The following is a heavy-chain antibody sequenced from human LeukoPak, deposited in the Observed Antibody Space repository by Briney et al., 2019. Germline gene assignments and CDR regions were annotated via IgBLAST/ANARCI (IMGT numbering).Heavy chain of an antibody. V-gene: IGHV1-8*03. J-gene: IGHJ3*02. D-gene: IGHD3-9*01. CDR1: GYTFTSYD. Sequence: ASVKVSCKASGYTFTSYDINWVRQATGQGLEWMGWMNPNSGNTGYAQKFQGRVTITRNTSTSTAYMELSSLRSDDTAVYYCARGYYDILTGYYTDAFDIWGQGTMVTVSS. CDR3: ARGYYDILTGYYTDAFDI. CDR2: MNPNSGNT.